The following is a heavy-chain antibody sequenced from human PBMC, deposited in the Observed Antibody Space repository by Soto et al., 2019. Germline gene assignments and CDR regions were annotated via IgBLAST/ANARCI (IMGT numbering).Heavy chain of an antibody. D-gene: IGHD3-22*01. J-gene: IGHJ5*02. CDR3: ARQYYEPPPHVRFDP. CDR1: GGSISSSSYY. Sequence: QLQLQESGPGLVKPSETLSLTCTVSGGSISSSSYYWGWIRQPPGKGLEWIGSIYYSGSTYYNPSLKGRVPISVDTSQNQFSLRLSSVTAADTAVYYCARQYYEPPPHVRFDPWGQGTLVTVSS. CDR2: IYYSGST. V-gene: IGHV4-39*01.